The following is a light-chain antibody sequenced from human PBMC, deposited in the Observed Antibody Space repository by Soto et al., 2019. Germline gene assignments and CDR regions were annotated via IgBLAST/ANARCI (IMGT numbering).Light chain of an antibody. CDR2: TAS. Sequence: DIQMTQSPSTLSASVGDRVTITCRASQSISSWLAWYQQKPGKAPKLLIYTASRLESGVPSRFSGSGSGTDFTLTISSLQPEDFATYYCQQTNSFPITFGQGTRLEIK. CDR1: QSISSW. V-gene: IGKV1-12*01. CDR3: QQTNSFPIT. J-gene: IGKJ5*01.